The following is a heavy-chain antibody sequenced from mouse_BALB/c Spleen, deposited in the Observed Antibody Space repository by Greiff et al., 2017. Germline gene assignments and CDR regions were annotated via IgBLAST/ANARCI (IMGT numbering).Heavy chain of an antibody. CDR3: ARGNEYGAY. V-gene: IGHV1-69*02. D-gene: IGHD5-1*01. CDR2: IDPSDSYT. J-gene: IGHJ3*01. CDR1: GYTFTSYW. Sequence: VQLQQPGAELVKPGASVKLSCKASGYTFTSYWMHWVKQRPGQGLEWIGEIDPSDSYTNYNQKFKGKATLTVDKSSSTAYMQLSSLTSEDSAVYYCARGNEYGAYWGQGTVVTVSA.